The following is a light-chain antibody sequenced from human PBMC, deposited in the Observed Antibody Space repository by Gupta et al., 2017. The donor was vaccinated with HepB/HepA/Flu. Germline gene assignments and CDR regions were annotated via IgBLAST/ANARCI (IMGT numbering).Light chain of an antibody. CDR3: QSYDSSLSVV. CDR2: GNF. Sequence: QSVLTQPPSVSGAPGQKVTISCPGSSSNIGAGYDVHWYQQLPGTAPKLLIYGNFKRPSGVPDRFSGSNSGTSASLAITGLQAEDEADYYCQSYDSSLSVVFGGGTKLTVL. J-gene: IGLJ2*01. V-gene: IGLV1-40*01. CDR1: SSNIGAGYD.